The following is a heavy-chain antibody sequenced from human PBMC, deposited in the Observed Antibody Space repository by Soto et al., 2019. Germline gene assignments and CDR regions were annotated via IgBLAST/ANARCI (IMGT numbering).Heavy chain of an antibody. CDR3: AKSLSTAVNYGLDV. J-gene: IGHJ6*02. Sequence: GGSLRLSCGASGFTFSDNAMTWVRQAPGKGLEWVSSISDDGDSTYYADSVKGRFAVSRDNSKNTLFLHMNSLGAEDTAVYYCAKSLSTAVNYGLDVWGQGTSVTVSS. V-gene: IGHV3-23*01. CDR2: ISDDGDST. CDR1: GFTFSDNA. D-gene: IGHD2-2*01.